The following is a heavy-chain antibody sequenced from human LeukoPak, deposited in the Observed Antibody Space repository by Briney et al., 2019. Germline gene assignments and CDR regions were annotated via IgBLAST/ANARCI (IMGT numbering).Heavy chain of an antibody. CDR1: GYTFTSYG. CDR3: ARAILRGTAPYYFDY. J-gene: IGHJ4*02. D-gene: IGHD6-13*01. CDR2: ISAYNGNT. V-gene: IGHV1-18*04. Sequence: ASVKVSCKASGYTFTSYGISWVRQAPGQGLEWMGRISAYNGNTNYAQKLQGRVTMTTDTSTSTAYMELRSLRSDDTAVYYCARAILRGTAPYYFDYWGQGTLVTVSS.